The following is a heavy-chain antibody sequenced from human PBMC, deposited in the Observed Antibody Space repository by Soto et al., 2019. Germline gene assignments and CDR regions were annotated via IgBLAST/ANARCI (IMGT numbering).Heavy chain of an antibody. CDR3: ARENLDFAGLDP. CDR2: IYYSGST. J-gene: IGHJ5*02. CDR1: GGSISSGGYY. D-gene: IGHD1-1*01. V-gene: IGHV4-31*03. Sequence: PSVTLSLTCTVSGGSISSGGYYWSWIRQHPGKGLEWIGYIYYSGSTYYNPSLKSRVTISVDTSKNQFSLKLSSVTAADTAVYYCARENLDFAGLDPWGQGTLVTVSS.